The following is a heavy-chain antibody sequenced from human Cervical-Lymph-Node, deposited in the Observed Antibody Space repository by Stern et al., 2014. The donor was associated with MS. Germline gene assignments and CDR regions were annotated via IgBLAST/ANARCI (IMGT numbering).Heavy chain of an antibody. V-gene: IGHV4-31*03. Sequence: QLQLQESGPGLVKPSQTLSLTCTVSGGSISSGGYHWSWIRQHPGKGLEWLGALFYTGNTYYNPSLKSRATMSVDTSKNQFSLKVKFVTAADTAVYYCVRDGLFQRRGPRSGDNYFDSWGKGTLVTVSS. D-gene: IGHD3-3*01. CDR2: LFYTGNT. J-gene: IGHJ5*01. CDR1: GGSISSGGYH. CDR3: VRDGLFQRRGPRSGDNYFDS.